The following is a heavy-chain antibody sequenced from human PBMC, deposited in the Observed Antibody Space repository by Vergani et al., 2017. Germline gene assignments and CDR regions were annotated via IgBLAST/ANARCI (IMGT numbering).Heavy chain of an antibody. CDR1: GFTFSSYS. D-gene: IGHD3-10*01. V-gene: IGHV3-21*01. J-gene: IGHJ4*02. CDR2: SSSSSSYI. CDR3: ARDRTGILWFGGD. Sequence: EVQLVESGGGLVKPGGSLRLSCAASGFTFSSYSMNWVRQAPGKGLEWVSSSSSSSSYIYYADSVKGRFTSSRDNAKNSLYLQMNSPRAEDTAVYYCARDRTGILWFGGDLGQGTLVTVSS.